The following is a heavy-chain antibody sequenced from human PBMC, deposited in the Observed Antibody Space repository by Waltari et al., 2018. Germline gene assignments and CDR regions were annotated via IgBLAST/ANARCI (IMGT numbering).Heavy chain of an antibody. D-gene: IGHD2-15*01. CDR3: ARHSGGSFWAALNF. CDR1: GFTFSSYW. CDR2: IKQDGSEK. Sequence: EVQLVESGGGLVQPGGSLRLSCAASGFTFSSYWMSWVRQAPGKGLEWVANIKQDGSEKYYVDSVKGRFTISRDNAKNSLYLQMNSRRAEDTAMYYCARHSGGSFWAALNFWGQGTLVAVSS. V-gene: IGHV3-7*03. J-gene: IGHJ4*02.